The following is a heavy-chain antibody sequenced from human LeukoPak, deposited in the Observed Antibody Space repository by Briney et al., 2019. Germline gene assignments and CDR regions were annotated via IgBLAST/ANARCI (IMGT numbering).Heavy chain of an antibody. CDR3: ARWDVVVGATYTFDI. J-gene: IGHJ3*02. CDR2: IYYSGST. CDR1: GGSISSSSYY. Sequence: KTSETLSLTCTVSGGSISSSSYYWGWIRQPPGKGLEWIGSIYYSGSTYYNPSLKSRVTISVDTSKNQFFPKLSSVTAADTAVYYCARWDVVVGATYTFDIWGQGTMVTVSS. V-gene: IGHV4-39*07. D-gene: IGHD1-26*01.